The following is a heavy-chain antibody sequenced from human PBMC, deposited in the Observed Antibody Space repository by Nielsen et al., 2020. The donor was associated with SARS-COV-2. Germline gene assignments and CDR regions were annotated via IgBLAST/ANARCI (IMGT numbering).Heavy chain of an antibody. Sequence: ASVKVSCKASGYTFTSYDINWVRQATGQGLEWMGWMNPNSGNTGYAQKLQGRVTMTTDTSTSTAYMELRSLRSDDTAVYYCARGGYSYGYPFDYWGQGTLVTVSS. CDR3: ARGGYSYGYPFDY. V-gene: IGHV1-8*01. D-gene: IGHD5-18*01. CDR1: GYTFTSYD. J-gene: IGHJ4*02. CDR2: MNPNSGNT.